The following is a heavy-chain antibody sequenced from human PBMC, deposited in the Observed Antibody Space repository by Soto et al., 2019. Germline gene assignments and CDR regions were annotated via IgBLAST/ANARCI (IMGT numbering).Heavy chain of an antibody. J-gene: IGHJ4*02. CDR3: AREIAGYFEY. V-gene: IGHV3-33*01. CDR2: IWYDGSNK. Sequence: QVQLVESGGGVVQPGRSLRLSCAASGFTFSTYGMHWVRQAPGKGLEWVAVIWYDGSNKYYADSVKGRFTISRDNSKNTLYLQMHSLRAEDMAVYYCAREIAGYFEYWGQRTLVTVSS. CDR1: GFTFSTYG. D-gene: IGHD2-15*01.